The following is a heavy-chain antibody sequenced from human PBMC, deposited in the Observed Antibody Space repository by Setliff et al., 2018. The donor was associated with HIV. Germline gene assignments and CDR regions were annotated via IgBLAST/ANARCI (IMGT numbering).Heavy chain of an antibody. Sequence: PSETLSLTCTVSRGSIPSHIYYWGWIRQAPGKGLEWIGSVSHSGITFYNPSLKSRVTISVDTFENQFSLNLKSVTAADTAIYFCARGPRPDYSGSGNYGFLDVWGRGTVVTVSS. CDR2: VSHSGIT. CDR1: RGSIPSHIYY. CDR3: ARGPRPDYSGSGNYGFLDV. J-gene: IGHJ2*01. D-gene: IGHD3-10*01. V-gene: IGHV4-39*01.